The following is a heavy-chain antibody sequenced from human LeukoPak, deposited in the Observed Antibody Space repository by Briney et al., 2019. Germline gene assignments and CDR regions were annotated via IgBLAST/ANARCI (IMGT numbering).Heavy chain of an antibody. CDR1: GYTFTSYY. D-gene: IGHD3-16*02. Sequence: ASVKVSCKASGYTFTSYYMHWVRQAPGQGLEWMGIINPSGGSTSYAQKFQGRVTMTRDMSTSTVYMELSSLRSDDTAVYYCARTREDYVWGSYRPDYFDYWGQGTLVTVSS. CDR3: ARTREDYVWGSYRPDYFDY. V-gene: IGHV1-46*01. CDR2: INPSGGST. J-gene: IGHJ4*02.